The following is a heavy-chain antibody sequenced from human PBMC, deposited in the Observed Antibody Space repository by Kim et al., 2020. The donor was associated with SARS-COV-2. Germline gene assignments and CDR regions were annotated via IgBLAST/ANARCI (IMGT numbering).Heavy chain of an antibody. Sequence: SETLSLTCAVYGLSFSGYYWSWIRQPPGKGLEWIGEINHSGSTNYNPSSKSRVIKSADTSKNQFSLKLSSVIAADTAVYYCAGGRRGEITVFGVVIGRHWFDPWGQGTLVTVSS. D-gene: IGHD3-3*01. V-gene: IGHV4-34*01. J-gene: IGHJ5*02. CDR3: AGGRRGEITVFGVVIGRHWFDP. CDR2: INHSGST. CDR1: GLSFSGYY.